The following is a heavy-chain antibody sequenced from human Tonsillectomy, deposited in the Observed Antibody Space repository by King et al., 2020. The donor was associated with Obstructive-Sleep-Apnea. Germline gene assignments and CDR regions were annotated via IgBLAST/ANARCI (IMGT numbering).Heavy chain of an antibody. CDR2: IYSADST. J-gene: IGHJ3*02. CDR1: GFSVRSDY. D-gene: IGHD3-3*01. Sequence: VQLVESGGGLVQPGGSLRLSCAASGFSVRSDYMTWVRQAPGKGLEWVSLIYSADSTYYADSVKGRFPLSRHSSNNPLYLQMNSLRVEDTAVYYCALGWLSDGFWSGYHGFDIWGQGAMVTVSS. CDR3: ALGWLSDGFWSGYHGFDI. V-gene: IGHV3-53*04.